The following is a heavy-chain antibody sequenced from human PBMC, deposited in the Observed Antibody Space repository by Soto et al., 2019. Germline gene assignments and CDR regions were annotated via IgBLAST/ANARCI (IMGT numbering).Heavy chain of an antibody. CDR3: AIVVPAAIPPVS. D-gene: IGHD2-2*02. V-gene: IGHV1-69*06. CDR1: GGTFSSYA. CDR2: IIPIFGTA. J-gene: IGHJ4*02. Sequence: SVKVSCKASGGTFSSYAISWVLQAPGQGLEWMGGIIPIFGTANYAQKFQGRVTITADKSTSTAYMELSSLRSEDTAVYYCAIVVPAAIPPVSWGQGTLVTVSS.